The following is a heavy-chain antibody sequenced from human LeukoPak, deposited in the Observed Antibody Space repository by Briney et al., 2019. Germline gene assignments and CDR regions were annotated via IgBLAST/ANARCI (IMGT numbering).Heavy chain of an antibody. CDR3: AREPIVGATNLFDY. J-gene: IGHJ4*02. Sequence: TLSLTCTVSGGSINNYYWSWIRQPPGKGLEWMGYAYYSGSINYNPSLKSRLTISVDTSKNQFSLKLSSVTAADTAVYYCAREPIVGATNLFDYWGQGTLVTVSS. CDR2: AYYSGSI. D-gene: IGHD1-26*01. V-gene: IGHV4-59*01. CDR1: GGSINNYY.